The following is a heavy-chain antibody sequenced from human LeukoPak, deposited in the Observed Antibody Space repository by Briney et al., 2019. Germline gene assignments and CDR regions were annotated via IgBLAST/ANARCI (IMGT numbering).Heavy chain of an antibody. CDR3: AKDMGYSGRYEAFDI. D-gene: IGHD1-26*01. V-gene: IGHV3-23*01. CDR2: ISGSGGST. CDR1: GFTFSSYA. Sequence: GGSLRLSCAASGFTFSSYAMSWVRQAPGKGLGWVSAISGSGGSTYYADSVKGRFTISRDYAKNSLYLQMNSLRPEDTALYFCAKDMGYSGRYEAFDIWGQGTMVTVSS. J-gene: IGHJ3*02.